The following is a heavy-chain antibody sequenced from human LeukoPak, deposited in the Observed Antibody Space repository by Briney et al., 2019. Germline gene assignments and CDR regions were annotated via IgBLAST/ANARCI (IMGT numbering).Heavy chain of an antibody. CDR2: INPNSGGT. J-gene: IGHJ4*02. CDR1: GYTFTGYY. Sequence: APVKVSCKASGYTFTGYYMHWVRQAPGQGLEWMGLINPNSGGTNYAQKFQGRVTMTRDTSISTAYMELSSLRSDDTAVYYCARDPFGDDHDFDHWGRGTLLTVSS. V-gene: IGHV1-2*02. CDR3: ARDPFGDDHDFDH. D-gene: IGHD3-10*01.